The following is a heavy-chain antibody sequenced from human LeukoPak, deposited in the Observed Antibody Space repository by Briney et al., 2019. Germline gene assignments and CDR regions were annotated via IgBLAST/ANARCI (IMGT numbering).Heavy chain of an antibody. J-gene: IGHJ5*02. V-gene: IGHV3-23*01. CDR2: ISGNKGGT. D-gene: IGHD5-12*01. CDR3: AKLSQVATIINWFDP. Sequence: GGSLRLSCAASGFTFSTYAMSWVRQAPGKGLEWVSAISGNKGGTYYADSVKGRFTISRDNSKNTLYLQMNSLRAEDTAVYYCAKLSQVATIINWFDPWGQGTLVTVSS. CDR1: GFTFSTYA.